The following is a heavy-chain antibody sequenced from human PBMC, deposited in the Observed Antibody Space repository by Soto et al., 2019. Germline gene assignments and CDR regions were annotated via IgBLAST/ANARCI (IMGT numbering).Heavy chain of an antibody. CDR1: GYTFTSYD. Sequence: GAXVKVSCKASGYTFTSYDINWVRQATGQGLEWMGWMNPNSGNTGYAQKFHGRVTMTRSTSISTAYMELNSLRAEDTAVYYCAKDLSFGIAVAAMTRFDYWGQGTLVTVSS. D-gene: IGHD6-19*01. CDR3: AKDLSFGIAVAAMTRFDY. J-gene: IGHJ4*02. CDR2: MNPNSGNT. V-gene: IGHV1-8*01.